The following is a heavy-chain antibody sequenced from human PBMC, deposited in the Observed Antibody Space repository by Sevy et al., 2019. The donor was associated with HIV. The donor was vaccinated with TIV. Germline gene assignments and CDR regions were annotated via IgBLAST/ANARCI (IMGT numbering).Heavy chain of an antibody. CDR1: GYTFTSYD. V-gene: IGHV1-8*01. J-gene: IGHJ6*02. D-gene: IGHD3-3*01. CDR2: MNPNSGNT. CDR3: ARGAVLRFLEWTRGYYYGMDV. Sequence: ASVKVSCKASGYTFTSYDINWARQATGQGLEWMGWMNPNSGNTGYAQKFQGRVTMTRNTSISTTYMELSSLRSEDTAVYYCARGAVLRFLEWTRGYYYGMDVWGQGTTVTVSS.